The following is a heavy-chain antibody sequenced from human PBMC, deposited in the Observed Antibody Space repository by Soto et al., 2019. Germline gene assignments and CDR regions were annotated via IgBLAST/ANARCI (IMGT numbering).Heavy chain of an antibody. CDR2: ISGSGGST. D-gene: IGHD3-9*01. CDR1: GFTFSSYA. Sequence: GESLKISCAASGFTFSSYAMSWVRQAPGKGLEWVSAISGSGGSTYYADSVKGRFTISRDNSKNTLYLQMNSLRAEDTAVYYCAKDRRPPSYDILTGYSFDYWGQGTLVTVSS. CDR3: AKDRRPPSYDILTGYSFDY. V-gene: IGHV3-23*01. J-gene: IGHJ4*02.